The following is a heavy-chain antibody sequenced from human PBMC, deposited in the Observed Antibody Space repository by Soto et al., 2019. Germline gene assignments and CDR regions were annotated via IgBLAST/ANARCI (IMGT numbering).Heavy chain of an antibody. CDR3: ARDRDNRFDP. D-gene: IGHD3-10*01. CDR2: IYHSGST. CDR1: GYSISSNNW. J-gene: IGHJ5*02. Sequence: SETLSLTCAVSGYSISSNNWWGWIRQPPGKGLEWIGYIYHSGSTYYNPSLKSRVTISVDRSKNQFSLKLSSVTAADTAVYYCARDRDNRFDPWGQGTLVTVSS. V-gene: IGHV4-28*03.